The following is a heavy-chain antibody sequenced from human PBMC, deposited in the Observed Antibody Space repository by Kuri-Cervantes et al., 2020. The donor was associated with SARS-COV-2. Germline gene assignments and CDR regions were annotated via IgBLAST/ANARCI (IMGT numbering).Heavy chain of an antibody. CDR3: ARGGGIFDWFEGYYYMDV. CDR1: GGTFSSYA. D-gene: IGHD3-9*01. J-gene: IGHJ6*03. Sequence: SVKVSCKASGGTFSSYAISWVRQAPGQGLEWMGGIIPIFGTANYAQKFQGRVTMTTDTSTSTAYMELRRLKSDDTAVYYCARGGGIFDWFEGYYYMDVWGKGTTVTVSS. CDR2: IIPIFGTA. V-gene: IGHV1-69*05.